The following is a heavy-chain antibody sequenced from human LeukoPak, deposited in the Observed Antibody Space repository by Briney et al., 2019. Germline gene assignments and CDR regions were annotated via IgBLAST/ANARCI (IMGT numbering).Heavy chain of an antibody. CDR1: GGSISSGGYY. D-gene: IGHD1-26*01. Sequence: SQTLSLTCTVSGGSISSGGYYWSWIRQPPGKGLEWIGYIYHSGSTYYNPSLKSRVTISVDRSKNQFSLKLSSVTAADTAVYYCAREGFRVVGATPYYYYYLDVRGKGTTVTVS. V-gene: IGHV4-30-2*01. CDR3: AREGFRVVGATPYYYYYLDV. J-gene: IGHJ6*03. CDR2: IYHSGST.